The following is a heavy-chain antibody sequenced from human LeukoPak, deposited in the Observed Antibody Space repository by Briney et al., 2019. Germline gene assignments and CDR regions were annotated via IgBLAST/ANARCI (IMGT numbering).Heavy chain of an antibody. Sequence: GGSLRLSCAASGFVFSSYGMHWVRQAPGRGLEWVAFIRYDASKIYHGDSVEGRFTISRDIYENTLYLQMDSLRPEDTALYYCAKAHCAISSCGIDSWGQGTLVTVSS. J-gene: IGHJ4*02. CDR3: AKAHCAISSCGIDS. D-gene: IGHD2-8*01. V-gene: IGHV3-30*02. CDR2: IRYDASKI. CDR1: GFVFSSYG.